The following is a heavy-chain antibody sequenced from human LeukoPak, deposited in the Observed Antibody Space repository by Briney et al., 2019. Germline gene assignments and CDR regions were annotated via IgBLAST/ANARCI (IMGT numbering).Heavy chain of an antibody. J-gene: IGHJ4*02. D-gene: IGHD6-13*01. Sequence: SETLSLTCTVSGGSISSYYWSWIRQPPGKGLEWIGYIYYSGSTYYNPSLKSRVTISVDTSKNQFSLKLSSVTAADTAVYYCALPAAAGTPRFDYWGQGTLVTVSS. V-gene: IGHV4-59*08. CDR1: GGSISSYY. CDR3: ALPAAAGTPRFDY. CDR2: IYYSGST.